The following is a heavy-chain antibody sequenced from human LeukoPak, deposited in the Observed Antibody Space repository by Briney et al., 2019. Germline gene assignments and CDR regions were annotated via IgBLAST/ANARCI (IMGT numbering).Heavy chain of an antibody. CDR2: ISGSGGST. CDR3: VRDTRDDYNYVRFDP. D-gene: IGHD5-24*01. Sequence: GGSLRLSCAASGFTFSSYAMSWVRQAPGKGLEWVSAISGSGGSTYYADSVKGRFTISRDNSKNTLYLQMNSLRAEDTAVYYCVRDTRDDYNYVRFDPWGQGTRVTVSS. J-gene: IGHJ5*02. V-gene: IGHV3-23*01. CDR1: GFTFSSYA.